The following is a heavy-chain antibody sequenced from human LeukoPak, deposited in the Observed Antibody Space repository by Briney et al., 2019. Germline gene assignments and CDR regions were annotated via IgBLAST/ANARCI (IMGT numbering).Heavy chain of an antibody. Sequence: ASVTVSCKASGYTFTSYDINWVRQATGQGLEWMGWMKPKSGNTGYAQKFQGRVTMTRNTSISTAYMELSSLRSEDTAVYYCAREPLITMVRGVMGSWFDPWGQGTLVTVSS. CDR1: GYTFTSYD. CDR3: AREPLITMVRGVMGSWFDP. CDR2: MKPKSGNT. V-gene: IGHV1-8*01. J-gene: IGHJ5*02. D-gene: IGHD3-10*01.